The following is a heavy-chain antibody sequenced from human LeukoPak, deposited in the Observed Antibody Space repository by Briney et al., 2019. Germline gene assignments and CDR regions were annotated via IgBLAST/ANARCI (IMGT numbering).Heavy chain of an antibody. CDR2: ISAYNGDT. V-gene: IGHV1-18*01. D-gene: IGHD3-3*01. CDR3: ARNERFLEWLFRPDYYGMDV. CDR1: GYTFTSYG. Sequence: GASVKVSCKASGYTFTSYGISWVRQAPGQGLEWMGWISAYNGDTNYAQKLQGRVTMTTDTSTSTVYMELSSLRSEDTAVYYCARNERFLEWLFRPDYYGMDVWGQGTTVTVSS. J-gene: IGHJ6*02.